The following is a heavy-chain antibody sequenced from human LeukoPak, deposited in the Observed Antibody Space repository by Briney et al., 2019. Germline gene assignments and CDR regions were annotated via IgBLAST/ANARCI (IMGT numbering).Heavy chain of an antibody. CDR2: IRYDGSNK. CDR3: AKPPTSPFDY. Sequence: PGGSLRLSCAASGFTFSSYAMHWVRQAPGKGLEWVAFIRYDGSNKYYADSVKGRFTISRDNSKNTLYLQMNSLRAEDTAVYYCAKPPTSPFDYWGQGTLVTVSS. CDR1: GFTFSSYA. J-gene: IGHJ4*02. V-gene: IGHV3-30*02.